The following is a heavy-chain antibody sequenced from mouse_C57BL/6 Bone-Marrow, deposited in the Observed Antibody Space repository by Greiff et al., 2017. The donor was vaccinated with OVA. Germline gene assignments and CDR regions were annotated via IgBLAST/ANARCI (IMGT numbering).Heavy chain of an antibody. CDR3: ARQGRGDFDY. J-gene: IGHJ2*01. CDR1: GFTFSSYG. V-gene: IGHV5-6*01. CDR2: ISSGGSYT. Sequence: EVKVVESGGDLVKPGGSLKLSCAASGFTFSSYGMSWVRQTPDKRLEWVATISSGGSYTYYPDSVKGRFTISRDNAKNTLYLQMSSLKSEDTAMYYCARQGRGDFDYWGQGTTLTVSS.